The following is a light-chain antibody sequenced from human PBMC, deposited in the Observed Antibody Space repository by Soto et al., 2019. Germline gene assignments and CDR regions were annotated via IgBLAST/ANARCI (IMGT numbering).Light chain of an antibody. V-gene: IGLV1-44*01. CDR2: SNN. CDR3: AAWDDSLNGYV. Sequence: QSVLTQPPSASGTPGQRVTISCSGSSSNIGSNTVTWYQQLPGTAPKLLIYSNNQRPSGAPDRFSGSKSGTSASLAISGLQSEDEADYYCAAWDDSLNGYVFGTGTKLTVL. J-gene: IGLJ1*01. CDR1: SSNIGSNT.